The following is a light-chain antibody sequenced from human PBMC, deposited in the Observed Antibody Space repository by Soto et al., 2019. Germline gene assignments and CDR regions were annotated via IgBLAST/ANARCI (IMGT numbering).Light chain of an antibody. V-gene: IGKV2-30*02. CDR3: MQGTHWPPYT. Sequence: DVVMTQSPLSLPVNLGEPAAISCRSTQSLVHSDGDTYLSWFHQRPGQSPRRLIFRVSKRDFGVPPRFIGNGSGTDFTLEITSVEAEDVGVYYCMQGTHWPPYTFGQGTRLEIK. CDR2: RVS. CDR1: QSLVHSDGDTY. J-gene: IGKJ2*01.